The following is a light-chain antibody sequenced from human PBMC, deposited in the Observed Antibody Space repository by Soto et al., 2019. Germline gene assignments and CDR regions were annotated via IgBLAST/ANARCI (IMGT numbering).Light chain of an antibody. Sequence: QSVLTQPRSVSGSPGQSVTISCTGTSSDVGGYKYVSWYQQHPGKAPKLMIYDVSKRPSGVPDRFSGSKSGNTASLTISGXXXXXXXDXYCSSYAGRYTFVFGTGTKVTVL. J-gene: IGLJ1*01. CDR2: DVS. CDR1: SSDVGGYKY. V-gene: IGLV2-11*01. CDR3: SSYAGRYTFV.